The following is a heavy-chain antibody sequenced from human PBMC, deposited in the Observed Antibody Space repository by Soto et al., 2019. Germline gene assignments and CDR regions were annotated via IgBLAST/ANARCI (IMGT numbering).Heavy chain of an antibody. CDR2: IYYSGST. Sequence: ASETLSLTCTVSGVPISTDDYYWTWIRQPPGKGLEWIGYIYYSGSTYYNWSLKSRVTISIDRSKKQFSLNLSSGTAADTAVYYCAGARRDARLTYYDFWSGYFGNWFDPWGQGTLVTVSS. CDR3: AGARRDARLTYYDFWSGYFGNWFDP. D-gene: IGHD3-3*01. CDR1: GVPISTDDYY. V-gene: IGHV4-30-4*01. J-gene: IGHJ5*02.